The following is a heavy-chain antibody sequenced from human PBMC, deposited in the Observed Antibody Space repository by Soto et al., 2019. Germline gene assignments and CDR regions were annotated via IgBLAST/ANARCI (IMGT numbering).Heavy chain of an antibody. V-gene: IGHV4-34*01. Sequence: QVQLQQWGAGLLKPSETLSLTCAVYGGSFSGYYWSWIRQPPGKGLEWIGEINHSGSTNYNPSLKGRVTISVDTSKNQFSLKLSSLTAAYTAVYYCARGVRDIVVVVAATTRGLDYWGQGTLVTVSS. CDR3: ARGVRDIVVVVAATTRGLDY. D-gene: IGHD2-15*01. CDR1: GGSFSGYY. CDR2: INHSGST. J-gene: IGHJ4*02.